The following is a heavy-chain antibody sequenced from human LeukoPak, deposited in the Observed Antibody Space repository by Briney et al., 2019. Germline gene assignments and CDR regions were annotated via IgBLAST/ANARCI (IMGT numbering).Heavy chain of an antibody. CDR3: AATGYSSGSDAFDI. Sequence: PGGSLRLSYAPSGFTFSSYAMSWVRQAPGNWLEWVSVISGSGGSTYYADSVKGRFTISRDNSKNTLYLQMNSLRAEDTAVYFCAATGYSSGSDAFDIWGQGTMVTVSS. CDR2: ISGSGGST. D-gene: IGHD6-19*01. CDR1: GFTFSSYA. J-gene: IGHJ3*02. V-gene: IGHV3-23*01.